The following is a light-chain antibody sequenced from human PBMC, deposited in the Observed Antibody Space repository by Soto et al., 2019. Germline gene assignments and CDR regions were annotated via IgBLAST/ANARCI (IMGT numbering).Light chain of an antibody. Sequence: SYELTQPPSVSVSPGQTASITCSGDKLGDKYACWYQQKPGQSPVLVIYQDSKRPSGIPERFSGSNSGNTATLTISGTQAMDEADYYCQAWDSSMRDVVFGGGTKVTVL. V-gene: IGLV3-1*01. CDR2: QDS. CDR1: KLGDKY. J-gene: IGLJ2*01. CDR3: QAWDSSMRDVV.